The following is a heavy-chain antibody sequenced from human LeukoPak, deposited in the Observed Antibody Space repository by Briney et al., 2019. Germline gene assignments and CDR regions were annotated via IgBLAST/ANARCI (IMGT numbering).Heavy chain of an antibody. D-gene: IGHD1-26*01. V-gene: IGHV3-30-3*01. CDR1: GFTFSSYA. Sequence: PGGSLRLSCAASGFTFSSYAMHWVRQAPGKGLEWVAVISYDGSNKYYADSVKGRFTISRDNSKNTLYLQMNSLRAEDTAVYYCARDGGATHDWGQGTLVTVSS. CDR3: ARDGGATHD. J-gene: IGHJ4*02. CDR2: ISYDGSNK.